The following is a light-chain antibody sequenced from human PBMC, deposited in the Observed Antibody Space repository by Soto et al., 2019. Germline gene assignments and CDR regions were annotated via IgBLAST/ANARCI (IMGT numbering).Light chain of an antibody. CDR1: SSNIGGNP. CDR3: AAWDDSLNGRV. J-gene: IGLJ1*01. Sequence: VLTQSPSASGTPGQRVTISCSGGSSNIGGNPVDWYQQFPGTAPKLLIYYDNLRPSGVPDRISGSKSGTSASLAISGLQSDDEADYYCAAWDDSLNGRVFGTGTKVTVL. CDR2: YDN. V-gene: IGLV1-44*01.